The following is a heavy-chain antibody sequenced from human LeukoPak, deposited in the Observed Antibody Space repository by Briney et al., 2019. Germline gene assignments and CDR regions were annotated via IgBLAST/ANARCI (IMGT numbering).Heavy chain of an antibody. J-gene: IGHJ4*02. CDR3: AKDGGLWVSAHWGDS. D-gene: IGHD7-27*01. Sequence: GGSLRLSCAASGFTFSSYTMSWVRQAPGKGLEWVSTITTSDGNTYCADSVKGRFTVSRDNSKNTLFLQMNSLRAEDTAVYYCAKDGGLWVSAHWGDSWGRGTLVTVSS. CDR2: ITTSDGNT. CDR1: GFTFSSYT. V-gene: IGHV3-23*01.